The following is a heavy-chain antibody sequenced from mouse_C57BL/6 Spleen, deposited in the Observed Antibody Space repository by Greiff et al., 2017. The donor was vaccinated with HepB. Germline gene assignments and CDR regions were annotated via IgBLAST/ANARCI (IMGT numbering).Heavy chain of an antibody. CDR2: IHPNSGST. CDR3: ARDYYYGSFDY. CDR1: GYTFTSYW. Sequence: QVQLQQPGAELVKPGASVTLSCKASGYTFTSYWMHWVKQRPGQGLEWIGMIHPNSGSTNYNEKFKSKATLTVDKSSSTAYMQLSSLTSEDSAVYYCARDYYYGSFDYWGQGTTLTVSS. D-gene: IGHD1-1*01. V-gene: IGHV1-64*01. J-gene: IGHJ2*01.